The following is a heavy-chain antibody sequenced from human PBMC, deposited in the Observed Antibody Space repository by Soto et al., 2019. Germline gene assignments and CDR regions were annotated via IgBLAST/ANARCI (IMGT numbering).Heavy chain of an antibody. CDR3: ARAGPHSSSGIDL. J-gene: IGHJ2*01. CDR2: ILPIIGIT. Sequence: QVHLVQSGAEVKKPGSSVKVSCKASGGTFSSYTISWVRLAPGQGLEWMGRILPIIGITHYAQKFKGRVTITADKCTSTAYMDLSGLRSEDTAVYYCARAGPHSSSGIDLWGRGTLVTVSS. V-gene: IGHV1-69*02. CDR1: GGTFSSYT. D-gene: IGHD6-13*01.